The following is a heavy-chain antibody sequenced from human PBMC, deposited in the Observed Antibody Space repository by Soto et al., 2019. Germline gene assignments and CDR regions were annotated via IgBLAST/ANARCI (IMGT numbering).Heavy chain of an antibody. CDR3: VRGDKGGFDR. D-gene: IGHD2-21*02. Sequence: EVQLVESEGGLVQRGGSLRLSCAASGFTFNYYWMHWVRQAPGQGLVWVSHIHSDGSTTTYADSVKGRFTISRDNAKNPLYLQINSVRAEDTAVYYCVRGDKGGFDRWGQATTVPVSS. CDR1: GFTFNYYW. CDR2: IHSDGSTT. V-gene: IGHV3-74*01. J-gene: IGHJ3*01.